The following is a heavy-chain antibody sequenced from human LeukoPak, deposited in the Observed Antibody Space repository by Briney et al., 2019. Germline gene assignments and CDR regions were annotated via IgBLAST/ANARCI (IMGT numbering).Heavy chain of an antibody. Sequence: GGSLRLSCAASGFTVSSNYMSWVRQAPGKGLEWVSVIYSGGTTYYADSVKGRFTISRDNSKNTLYLQMNSLRGEDTAVYYCAREDDYSHYYVMDVWGQGTTVTVSS. V-gene: IGHV3-53*01. CDR1: GFTVSSNY. D-gene: IGHD4-11*01. CDR3: AREDDYSHYYVMDV. CDR2: IYSGGTT. J-gene: IGHJ6*02.